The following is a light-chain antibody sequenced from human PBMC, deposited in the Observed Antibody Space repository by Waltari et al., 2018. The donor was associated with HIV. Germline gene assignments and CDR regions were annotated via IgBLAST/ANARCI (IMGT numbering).Light chain of an antibody. CDR3: QQYSRLPRT. CDR1: ENVGSTY. CDR2: GTT. Sequence: EVVLTQSPATLSLSPGARATLSCRASENVGSTYMAWYQQRQGQPPRLLIYGTTTRAAGIPDRFSGSGSGTAYTLTISRLEPEDFAVYYCQQYSRLPRTFGQGSKVEIK. V-gene: IGKV3-20*01. J-gene: IGKJ1*01.